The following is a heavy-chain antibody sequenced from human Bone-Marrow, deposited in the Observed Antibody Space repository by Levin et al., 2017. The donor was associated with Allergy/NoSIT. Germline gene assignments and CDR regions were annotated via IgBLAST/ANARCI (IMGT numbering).Heavy chain of an antibody. CDR1: GFTFSTFA. CDR3: AKEDYQLPTYGVDV. Sequence: GGSLRLSCVGSGFTFSTFALSWVRQAPGKGLEWVAGISGSGFTTYYTDSVKGRFTISRDNSKNTVYLQMYSLRAEDTGLYYCAKEDYQLPTYGVDVWGHGTTVSVSS. V-gene: IGHV3-23*01. D-gene: IGHD2-2*01. CDR2: ISGSGFTT. J-gene: IGHJ6*02.